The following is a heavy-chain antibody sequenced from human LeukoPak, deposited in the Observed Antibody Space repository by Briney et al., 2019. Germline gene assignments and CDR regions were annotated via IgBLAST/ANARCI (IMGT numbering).Heavy chain of an antibody. J-gene: IGHJ4*02. CDR3: VRSSTYHLFDD. CDR1: GGSISSYY. CDR2: MYYSGST. Sequence: SETLSLTCTVSGGSISSYYCSSIRQPPGKGLEWIGYMYYSGSTNYNPSLKSRVTISVDMSKNQFSLKLSSVTAADTAVYYCVRSSTYHLFDDWGQGTLVTVSS. V-gene: IGHV4-59*08. D-gene: IGHD2-15*01.